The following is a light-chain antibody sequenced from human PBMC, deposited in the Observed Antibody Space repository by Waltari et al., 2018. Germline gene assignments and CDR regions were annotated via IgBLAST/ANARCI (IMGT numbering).Light chain of an antibody. J-gene: IGLJ3*02. CDR3: CSYTDRSTMV. CDR1: RTDVGAYHY. Sequence: SALTPPPSASGSPGHSVSISCTGPRTDVGAYHYVSWYQQHPGKAPRLMIYEVTKRPSGVPDRFSGSKSGNTASLTVSGLQTEDEADYYCCSYTDRSTMVFGAGTKLTVL. CDR2: EVT. V-gene: IGLV2-8*01.